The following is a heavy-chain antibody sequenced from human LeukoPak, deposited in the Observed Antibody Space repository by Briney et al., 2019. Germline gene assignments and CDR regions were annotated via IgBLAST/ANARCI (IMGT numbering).Heavy chain of an antibody. CDR2: IYPGDSDT. CDR3: ARPYCSSTSCYVSYFDY. D-gene: IGHD2-2*01. V-gene: IGHV5-51*01. CDR1: GYSFTSYR. Sequence: GESLKISCKGSGYSFTSYRIGWVRQMPGKGLEWMGIIYPGDSDTRYSPSFQGQVTISADKSISTAYLQWSSLKASDTAMYYCARPYCSSTSCYVSYFDYWGQGTLVTVSS. J-gene: IGHJ4*02.